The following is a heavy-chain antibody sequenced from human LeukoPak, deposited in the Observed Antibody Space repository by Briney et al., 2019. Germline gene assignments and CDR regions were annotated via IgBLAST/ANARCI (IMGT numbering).Heavy chain of an antibody. CDR3: ARVVPPQGFYYYYYYMDV. D-gene: IGHD6-6*01. CDR2: IYYSGST. J-gene: IGHJ6*03. V-gene: IGHV4-59*01. Sequence: SETLSLTCTVSGGSISSYYWSWIRQPPGKRLEWIGYIYYSGSTNYNPSLKSRVTISVDTSKNQFSLKLSSVTAADTAVYYCARVVPPQGFYYYYYYMDVWGKGTTVTVSS. CDR1: GGSISSYY.